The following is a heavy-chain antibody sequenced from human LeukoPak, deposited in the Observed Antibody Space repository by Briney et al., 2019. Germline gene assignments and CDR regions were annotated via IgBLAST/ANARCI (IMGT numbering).Heavy chain of an antibody. D-gene: IGHD3-10*01. CDR1: GFTFSSYA. J-gene: IGHJ5*02. CDR2: ISASGDRT. Sequence: PGGSLRLSCAASGFTFSSYAMSWVRQGPGRGLEWVSAISASGDRTYYADSVKGRFTISRDNSKNTLYLQMNSLRAEDTAVYSCAKNGEVLSWFDPWGQGTLVTVSS. CDR3: AKNGEVLSWFDP. V-gene: IGHV3-23*01.